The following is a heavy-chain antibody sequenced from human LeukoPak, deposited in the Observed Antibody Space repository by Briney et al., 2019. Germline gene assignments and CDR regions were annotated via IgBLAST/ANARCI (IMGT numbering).Heavy chain of an antibody. Sequence: GGPLRLSCAASGFTFSTYAMSWVRQAPGKGLEWVSGVTSGGDTTYYADSVKGRFTISRDNSKNTVSLHMNSLRAEDTAVYYCAKVAPLGSSWYAFNYWGQGTLVTVSS. CDR2: VTSGGDTT. J-gene: IGHJ4*02. CDR3: AKVAPLGSSWYAFNY. D-gene: IGHD6-13*01. CDR1: GFTFSTYA. V-gene: IGHV3-23*01.